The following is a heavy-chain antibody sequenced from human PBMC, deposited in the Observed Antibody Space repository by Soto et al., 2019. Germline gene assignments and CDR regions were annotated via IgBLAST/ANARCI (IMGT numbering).Heavy chain of an antibody. D-gene: IGHD2-8*02. CDR2: INTDGSST. CDR3: ARSPGGYYAG. Sequence: EVQLVESGGGLVQPGGSLRLSCAASGFSFSSYWMHWLRQGPEKGLVWVSRINTDGSSTNYADSVKGRFTISRDNAKSTLNLQMNSLRAEDTAVYYCARSPGGYYAGWGQGTVVTVSS. J-gene: IGHJ3*01. CDR1: GFSFSSYW. V-gene: IGHV3-74*01.